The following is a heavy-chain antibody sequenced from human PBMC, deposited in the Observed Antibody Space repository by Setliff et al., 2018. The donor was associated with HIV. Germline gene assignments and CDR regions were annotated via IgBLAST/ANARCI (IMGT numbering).Heavy chain of an antibody. CDR2: IHTRGST. J-gene: IGHJ3*02. CDR1: GGSISSGSHY. CDR3: ARFYYHYDSTNDAFDI. D-gene: IGHD3-22*01. Sequence: PSETLSLTCTVPGGSISSGSHYWSWIRQPAGKGLEWIGRIHTRGSTDYNPSLKGRVTISVDTSKNQFSLKLSSVTAADTAVYYCARFYYHYDSTNDAFDIWGQGTMVTVSS. V-gene: IGHV4-61*02.